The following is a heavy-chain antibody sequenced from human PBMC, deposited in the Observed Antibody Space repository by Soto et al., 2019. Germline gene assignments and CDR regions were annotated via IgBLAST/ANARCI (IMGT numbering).Heavy chain of an antibody. D-gene: IGHD3-3*01. Sequence: LSLTCAVSGGSINNNFWIWVRQPPLKGLEWIGEIYQTGSINYNPSLRSRVTISVDKSKNQLSLKVDSVTAADTAFYYCVRGNDNYDFWNNWSLDPWGQGTLVTVSS. V-gene: IGHV4-4*02. CDR2: IYQTGSI. CDR3: VRGNDNYDFWNNWSLDP. J-gene: IGHJ5*02. CDR1: GGSINNNFW.